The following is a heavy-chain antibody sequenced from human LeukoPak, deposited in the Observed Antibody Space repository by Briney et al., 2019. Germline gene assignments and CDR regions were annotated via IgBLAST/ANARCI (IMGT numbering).Heavy chain of an antibody. CDR2: ISSSSSYI. D-gene: IGHD4-17*01. J-gene: IGHJ5*02. CDR3: ARTTVTTGRTNWFDP. V-gene: IGHV3-21*01. Sequence: GGSLRLSCAASGFTFSSYSMNWVRQAPGKGLEWVSSISSSSSYIYYADSVKGRFTISRDNAKNSLYLQMNSLRAEDTAVYYCARTTVTTGRTNWFDPWGQGTLVTVSS. CDR1: GFTFSSYS.